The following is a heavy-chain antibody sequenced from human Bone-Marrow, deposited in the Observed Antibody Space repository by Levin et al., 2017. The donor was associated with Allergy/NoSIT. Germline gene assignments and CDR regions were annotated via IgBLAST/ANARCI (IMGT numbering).Heavy chain of an antibody. CDR2: ISVIATTI. Sequence: PGGSLRLSCAASGFTFSDYHMSWIRQSPGKGLEWVSHISVIATTIDYADSVKGRFTISRDNTKNSLNLQMNSLRAEDTAVYYCARSRVTNRYWYFDLWGRGTLVTVSS. CDR1: GFTFSDYH. J-gene: IGHJ2*01. D-gene: IGHD2-21*02. CDR3: ARSRVTNRYWYFDL. V-gene: IGHV3-11*01.